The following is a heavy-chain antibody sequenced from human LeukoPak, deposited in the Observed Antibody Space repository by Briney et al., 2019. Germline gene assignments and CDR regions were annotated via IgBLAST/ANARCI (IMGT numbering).Heavy chain of an antibody. D-gene: IGHD3-10*01. Sequence: SEPLSLTCAVSGYSISSGYYRGWIRQPPGKGLGWIGSIYHSGSTYYNPSLKSRVTISVDTSKNQFSLKLSSVTAADTAVYYCARDLGYGSGSWFDYWGQGTLVTVSS. CDR1: GYSISSGYY. CDR3: ARDLGYGSGSWFDY. CDR2: IYHSGST. V-gene: IGHV4-38-2*02. J-gene: IGHJ4*02.